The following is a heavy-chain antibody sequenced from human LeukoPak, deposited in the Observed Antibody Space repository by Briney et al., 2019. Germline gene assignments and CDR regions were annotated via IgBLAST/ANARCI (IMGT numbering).Heavy chain of an antibody. V-gene: IGHV3-20*04. Sequence: GGSLRLSCAASGFTFSSYAMSWVRQAPGKGLEWVSGINWSGGSTGYADSVKGRFTISRDNAKNSLYLQMNSLRAEDTALYYCARGWGSTFDYWGQGTLVTVSS. J-gene: IGHJ4*02. CDR2: INWSGGST. D-gene: IGHD7-27*01. CDR3: ARGWGSTFDY. CDR1: GFTFSSYA.